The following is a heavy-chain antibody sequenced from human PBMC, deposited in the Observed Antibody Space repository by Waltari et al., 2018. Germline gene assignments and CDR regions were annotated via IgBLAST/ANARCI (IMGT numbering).Heavy chain of an antibody. CDR1: GVTLSSYA. CDR2: ISGSGGST. Sequence: EVQRVESGGGLVQPGGSLRRSCAASGVTLSSYAMSGVRQAPGKGLEWVSAISGSGGSTSYAVSVKGRFTISRDNSKNTLYLQMNSLRAEDTAVYYCATVRSSKGGVFYSWGQGPLVTVSS. J-gene: IGHJ4*02. V-gene: IGHV3-23*04. D-gene: IGHD4-4*01. CDR3: ATVRSSKGGVFYS.